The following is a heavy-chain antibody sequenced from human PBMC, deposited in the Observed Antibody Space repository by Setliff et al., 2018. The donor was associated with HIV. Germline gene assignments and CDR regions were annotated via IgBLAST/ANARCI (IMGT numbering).Heavy chain of an antibody. D-gene: IGHD3-16*01. CDR1: GNTFNNKY. V-gene: IGHV1-46*02. CDR2: INPTSGWT. Sequence: ASVKVSCKASGNTFNNKYMYWVRQARGQGLEWMGIINPTSGWTSYAQKFQGRVTMTSDMSTNTVYMELTSLTSEDTAVYYCAGDPGGFCTYWGQGTLVTVSS. CDR3: AGDPGGFCTY. J-gene: IGHJ4*02.